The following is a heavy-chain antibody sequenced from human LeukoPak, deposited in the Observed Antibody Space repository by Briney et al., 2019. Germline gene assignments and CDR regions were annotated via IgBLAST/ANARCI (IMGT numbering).Heavy chain of an antibody. V-gene: IGHV3-23*01. CDR2: VIVSVSNT. J-gene: IGHJ4*02. CDR3: ARRVWCSSTNCRGFDY. Sequence: SGGSLRLSCAASGFTFSSYAMSWVRQAPGKGLEWVSDVIVSVSNTYYADSVKGRFTISRDNSKNTLYLQMNSLRAEDTAVYYCARRVWCSSTNCRGFDYWGQGTPVTVSS. CDR1: GFTFSSYA. D-gene: IGHD2-2*01.